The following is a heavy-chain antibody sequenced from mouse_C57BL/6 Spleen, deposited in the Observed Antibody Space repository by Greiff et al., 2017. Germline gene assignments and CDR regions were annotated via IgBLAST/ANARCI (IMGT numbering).Heavy chain of an antibody. J-gene: IGHJ3*01. CDR1: GYTFTSYW. CDR3: ARKGAMVTKAWFAY. D-gene: IGHD2-2*01. CDR2: IDPSDSYT. Sequence: QVQLQQSGAELVKPGASVKLSCKASGYTFTSYWMQWVKQRPGQGLEWIGEIDPSDSYTNYNQKFKGKATLTVDTSSSTAYMQLSSLTSEDSAVYYCARKGAMVTKAWFAYWGQGTLVTVSA. V-gene: IGHV1-50*01.